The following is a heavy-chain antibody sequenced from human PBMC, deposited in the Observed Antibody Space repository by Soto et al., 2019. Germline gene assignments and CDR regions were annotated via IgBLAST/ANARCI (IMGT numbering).Heavy chain of an antibody. CDR3: PRGTAMAYQWFDT. J-gene: IGHJ5*02. CDR1: GFTFSGYG. Sequence: QVELVESGGGVVQPGRSLRLSCEASGFTFSGYGMHWVRQAPGKGLEWVAAISHDGSDRYYADSVKGRFTISRDNSKNTLYLQMNGLRSGDTAIYYWPRGTAMAYQWFDTWGQGTLVSVSS. V-gene: IGHV3-30*03. CDR2: ISHDGSDR. D-gene: IGHD5-18*01.